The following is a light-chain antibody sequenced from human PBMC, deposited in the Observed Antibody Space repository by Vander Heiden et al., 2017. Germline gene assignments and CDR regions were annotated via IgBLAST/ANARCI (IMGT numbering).Light chain of an antibody. CDR2: GAS. V-gene: IGKV3-20*01. CDR3: QQDGTSPLT. CDR1: QSVSSSY. J-gene: IGKJ3*01. Sequence: EIVLTPSPGTLSLSPGERATLSCRASQSVSSSYLAWYQQKPGQAPRLLIHGASSRATGIPDRFSGSGSGTDFTLTISRLEPEDFAVYYCQQDGTSPLTFGPGTKVDIK.